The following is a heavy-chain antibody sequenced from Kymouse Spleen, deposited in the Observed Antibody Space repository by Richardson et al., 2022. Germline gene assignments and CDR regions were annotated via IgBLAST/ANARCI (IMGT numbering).Heavy chain of an antibody. CDR2: ISYDGSNK. D-gene: IGHD6-19*01. Sequence: QVQLVESGGGVVQPGRSLRLSCAASGFTFSSYGMHWVRQAPGKGLEWVAVISYDGSNKYYADSVKGRFTISRDNSKNTLYLQMNSLRAEDTAVYYCAKDGIAVADYYYYGMDVWGQGTTVTVSS. J-gene: IGHJ6*02. CDR1: GFTFSSYG. V-gene: IGHV3-30*18. CDR3: AKDGIAVADYYYYGMDV.